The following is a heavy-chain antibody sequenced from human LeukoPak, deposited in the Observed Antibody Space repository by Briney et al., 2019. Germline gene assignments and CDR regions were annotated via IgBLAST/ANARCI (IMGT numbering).Heavy chain of an antibody. V-gene: IGHV4-39*01. J-gene: IGHJ4*02. CDR2: IYYSGST. Sequence: SETLSLTCTVSGGSISSSSYYWGWIRQPPGKGLEWIGSIYYSGSTYYNPSVKSRVTISVDTSKNQFSLRLSSVTAADTAVYYCARHLNWDFDYWGQGTLVTVSS. CDR3: ARHLNWDFDY. CDR1: GGSISSSSYY. D-gene: IGHD7-27*01.